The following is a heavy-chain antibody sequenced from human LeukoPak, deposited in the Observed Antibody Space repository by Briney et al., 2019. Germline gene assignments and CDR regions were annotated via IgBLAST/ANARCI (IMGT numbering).Heavy chain of an antibody. Sequence: SETRSLTCTVSGGSIGTYYWSWIRQPPGKGLEWIGYIYYSGSTNYNPSLKSRVTISVDTSKNQFSLKLSSVTAADTAVYYCARLVPAAMEESFYYYGMDVWGQGTTVTVSS. V-gene: IGHV4-59*08. D-gene: IGHD2-2*01. CDR3: ARLVPAAMEESFYYYGMDV. CDR1: GGSIGTYY. J-gene: IGHJ6*02. CDR2: IYYSGST.